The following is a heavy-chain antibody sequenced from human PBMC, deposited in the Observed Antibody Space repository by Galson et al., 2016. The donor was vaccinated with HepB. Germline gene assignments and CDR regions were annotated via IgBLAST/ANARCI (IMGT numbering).Heavy chain of an antibody. D-gene: IGHD1-7*01. V-gene: IGHV1-46*01. CDR3: ARDITGTLYFDY. J-gene: IGHJ4*02. CDR2: MNPSGGSA. CDR1: GYSFTSFY. Sequence: SVKVSCKASGYSFTSFYLHWLRQAPGQGLEWMGIMNPSGGSAVYAQKFQGRVTMTRDTSTSTMYMELTSLRSEDTALYYCARDITGTLYFDYWGQGTLVTVSS.